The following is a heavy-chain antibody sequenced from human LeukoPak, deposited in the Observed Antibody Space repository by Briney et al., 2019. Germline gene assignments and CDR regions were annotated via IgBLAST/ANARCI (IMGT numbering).Heavy chain of an antibody. V-gene: IGHV3-21*01. CDR1: GFTFSSYS. J-gene: IGHJ3*02. CDR2: ISSSSSYI. D-gene: IGHD4-17*01. CDR3: ASYGDYNDAFNI. Sequence: GGSLRLSCAASGFTFSSYSMNWVRQAPGKGLEWVSSISSSSSYIYYADSVKGRFTVSRDNAKNSLYLQMNSLRAEDTAVYYCASYGDYNDAFNIWGQGTMVTVSS.